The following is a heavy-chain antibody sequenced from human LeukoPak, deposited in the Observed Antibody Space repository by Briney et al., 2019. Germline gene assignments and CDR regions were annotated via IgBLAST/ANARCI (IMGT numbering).Heavy chain of an antibody. Sequence: SVKVSCKASGGTFSSYAISWVRQAPGQGLEWMGGIIPIFGTANYAQKFQGRVTITADKSTSTAYMELSSLRSEDTAVYHCARGGGGWDYSNSPAWDYWFDPWGQGTLVTVSS. V-gene: IGHV1-69*06. J-gene: IGHJ5*02. CDR2: IIPIFGTA. CDR1: GGTFSSYA. CDR3: ARGGGGWDYSNSPAWDYWFDP. D-gene: IGHD4-11*01.